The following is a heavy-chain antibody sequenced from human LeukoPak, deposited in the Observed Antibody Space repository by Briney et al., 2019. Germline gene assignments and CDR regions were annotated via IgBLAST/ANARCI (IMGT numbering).Heavy chain of an antibody. D-gene: IGHD3-9*01. CDR1: GYSFTSYW. J-gene: IGHJ3*02. CDR3: AVQGYFDWLSRPGFDAFDI. V-gene: IGHV5-51*01. Sequence: GESLKISCKGSGYSFTSYWIGWVRQMPGKGLEWMGIIYPGDSDTRYSPSFQGQVTISADKSISTAYLQWSSLKASDTAMYYCAVQGYFDWLSRPGFDAFDIWGQGTMVTVSS. CDR2: IYPGDSDT.